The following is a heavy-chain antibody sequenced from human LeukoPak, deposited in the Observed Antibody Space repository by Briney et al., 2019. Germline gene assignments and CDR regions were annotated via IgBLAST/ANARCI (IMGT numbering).Heavy chain of an antibody. D-gene: IGHD2-21*02. CDR2: INSDGSST. CDR1: GFTFSSYW. CDR3: ARDHNIVVVTAGRGDAFDI. V-gene: IGHV3-74*01. J-gene: IGHJ3*02. Sequence: GGSLRLSCAASGFTFSSYWMHWVRQAPGKGLVWVSRINSDGSSTSYADSVKGRFTISRDNAKNSLYLQMNSLRAEDTAVYYCARDHNIVVVTAGRGDAFDIWGQGTMVTVSS.